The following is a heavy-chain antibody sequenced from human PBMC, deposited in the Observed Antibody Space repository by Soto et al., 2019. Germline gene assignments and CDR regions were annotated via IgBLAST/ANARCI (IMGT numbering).Heavy chain of an antibody. CDR1: GFTFSSYS. J-gene: IGHJ5*02. CDR2: ISSSSSTI. D-gene: IGHD3-10*01. CDR3: ARDVRVESRKGPNWFDP. V-gene: IGHV3-48*02. Sequence: GGSLRLSCAASGFTFSSYSMNWVRQAPGKGLEWVSYISSSSSTIYYADSVKGRFTISRDNAKNSLYLQMNSLRDEDTAVYYCARDVRVESRKGPNWFDPWGQGTLVTVSS.